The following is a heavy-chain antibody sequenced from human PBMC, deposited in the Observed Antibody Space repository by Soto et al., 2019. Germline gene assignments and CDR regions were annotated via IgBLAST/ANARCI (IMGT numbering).Heavy chain of an antibody. D-gene: IGHD4-17*01. CDR1: GFSVTSDGVA. CDR3: ALRDDYDVPQPRWFDP. V-gene: IGHV2-5*02. Sequence: QITLRESGPTLVKPTETLTLTCTFSGFSVTSDGVAVAWIRQPPGKGLEWLALIYWDDDKRYNPSLSSRLSIVADTSNIQVGLPMPAMDPVDSATYYCALRDDYDVPQPRWFDPWGQGTPVTVSS. CDR2: IYWDDDK. J-gene: IGHJ5*02.